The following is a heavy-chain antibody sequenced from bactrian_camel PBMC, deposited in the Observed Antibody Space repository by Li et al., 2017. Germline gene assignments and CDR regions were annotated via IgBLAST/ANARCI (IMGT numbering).Heavy chain of an antibody. D-gene: IGHD8*01. Sequence: VQLVESGGGAVRTGETLRLSCEVSGWPYGAYLMAWFRQVPGKGREGVAAIYSADPNIRYADFVEGRFTISRDNAKNTVYLQMDSLKPGDTAMYYCAMHRYGAAWSLETVNYWGQGTQVTVS. V-gene: IGHV3S42*01. CDR1: GWPYGAYL. J-gene: IGHJ4*01. CDR2: IYSADPNI. CDR3: AMHRYGAAWSLETVNY.